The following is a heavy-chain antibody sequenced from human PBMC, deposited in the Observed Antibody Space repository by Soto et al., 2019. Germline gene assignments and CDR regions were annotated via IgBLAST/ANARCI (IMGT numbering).Heavy chain of an antibody. Sequence: GGSLRLSCAASGFTFSSYSMNWVRQAPGKGLEWVSYISSSSSTIYYADSVKGRFTISRDNAKNSLYLQMNSLRAEDTAVYYCARGESGLERDYYYYMDVWGKGTTVTVSS. CDR3: ARGESGLERDYYYYMDV. V-gene: IGHV3-48*01. CDR2: ISSSSSTI. J-gene: IGHJ6*03. D-gene: IGHD1-1*01. CDR1: GFTFSSYS.